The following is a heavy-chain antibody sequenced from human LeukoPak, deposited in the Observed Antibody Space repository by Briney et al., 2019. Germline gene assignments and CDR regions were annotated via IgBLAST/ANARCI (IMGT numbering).Heavy chain of an antibody. D-gene: IGHD6-19*01. CDR1: GFTFSNYD. Sequence: GGSLRLSCAASGFTFSNYDMNWVRQAPGKGLEWVSTISDSDDSTYYAVSVKARFTISRDKSTNTLYLQVNSLGAEDTAVYYCTKRLVRHFDYWGQGTLVTVSS. CDR3: TKRLVRHFDY. CDR2: ISDSDDST. V-gene: IGHV3-23*01. J-gene: IGHJ4*02.